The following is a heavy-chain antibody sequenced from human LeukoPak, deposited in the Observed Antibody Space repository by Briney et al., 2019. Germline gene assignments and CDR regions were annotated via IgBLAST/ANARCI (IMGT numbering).Heavy chain of an antibody. Sequence: PGGSLRLSCAASGFTFSIYAMHWVRRAPGKGLEWVAVISYDGSNEYYADSVKGRFTISRDNSKNTVYLQMNSLRAEDTAVYYCAKGGYYSPFDYWGQGTLVTVSS. V-gene: IGHV3-30-3*01. D-gene: IGHD3-22*01. CDR2: ISYDGSNE. CDR3: AKGGYYSPFDY. CDR1: GFTFSIYA. J-gene: IGHJ4*02.